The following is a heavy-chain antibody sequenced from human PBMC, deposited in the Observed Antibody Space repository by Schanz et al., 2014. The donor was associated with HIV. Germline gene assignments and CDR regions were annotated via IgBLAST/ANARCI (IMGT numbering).Heavy chain of an antibody. CDR1: GFTFSSYG. V-gene: IGHV3-33*08. Sequence: QVQLVESGGGVVQPGRSLRLSCAASGFTFSSYGMHWVRQAPGKGLEGGAVIWNDGSNKYYADSVKGRFTISRDNSKNTLYLQMNSLRGEDTAVYYCATAAVTDYSDNWGQGTLVTVSS. J-gene: IGHJ4*02. CDR2: IWNDGSNK. CDR3: ATAAVTDYSDN. D-gene: IGHD4-17*01.